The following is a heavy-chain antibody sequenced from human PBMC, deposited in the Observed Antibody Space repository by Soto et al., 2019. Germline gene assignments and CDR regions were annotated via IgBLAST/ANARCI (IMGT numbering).Heavy chain of an antibody. J-gene: IGHJ4*02. D-gene: IGHD2-15*01. CDR1: GGSISSSSSY. CDR3: ARRGAVAATTYDY. CDR2: IYYSGST. V-gene: IGHV4-39*01. Sequence: QLQLQESGPGLVKPSETLSLTCTVSGGSISSSSSYWGWIRQPPGKGLEWIGSIYYSGSTYYNPSLKSRVTISVDTSKNQFSRKLSSVTAADTAVYYCARRGAVAATTYDYWGQGTLVTVSS.